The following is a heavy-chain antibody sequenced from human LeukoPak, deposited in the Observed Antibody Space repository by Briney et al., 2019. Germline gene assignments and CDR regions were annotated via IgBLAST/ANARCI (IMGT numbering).Heavy chain of an antibody. CDR3: TRNGRSLDY. V-gene: IGHV3-7*01. CDR1: EFTSSGFW. Sequence: PGGSLRLSGAAPEFTSSGFWMSWVRQAPGKGLEWVANIKVDGSEKNYVDSVRGRFTISRDNAKNSLYLQMNSLRAEDTAVYYCTRNGRSLDYWGQGTLVTVSS. J-gene: IGHJ4*02. D-gene: IGHD2-15*01. CDR2: IKVDGSEK.